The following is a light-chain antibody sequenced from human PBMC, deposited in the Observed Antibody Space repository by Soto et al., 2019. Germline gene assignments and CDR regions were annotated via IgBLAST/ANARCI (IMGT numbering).Light chain of an antibody. Sequence: EIVMTQSPATLSVSPGERATLSCRASQSVSSDLAGYQQKPGQTPRLLIYAASTRATGIPARFSGSGSGTEFPRPISSLQPEDLAVYYCQQYNNWVTWTFGQGTKVEIK. CDR1: QSVSSD. CDR3: QQYNNWVTWT. J-gene: IGKJ1*01. V-gene: IGKV3-15*01. CDR2: AAS.